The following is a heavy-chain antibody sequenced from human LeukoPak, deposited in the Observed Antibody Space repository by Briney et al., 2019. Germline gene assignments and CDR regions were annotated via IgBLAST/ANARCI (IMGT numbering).Heavy chain of an antibody. CDR3: ARHVRTSTYRDLDY. J-gene: IGHJ4*02. CDR1: RYIHRNYW. Sequence: GEDLKLYCNSSRYIHRNYWIGWVRPMPRKGLQWMGINNPHDFTTKYSPSFQGQVTIAVDKSINTAYLQWSSLTASDTAVYYWARHVRTSTYRDLDYWGQGTLVTVSS. V-gene: IGHV5-51*01. D-gene: IGHD3-3*02. CDR2: NNPHDFTT.